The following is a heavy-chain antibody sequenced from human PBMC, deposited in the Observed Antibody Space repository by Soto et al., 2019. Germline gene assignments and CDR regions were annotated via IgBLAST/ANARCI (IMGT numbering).Heavy chain of an antibody. Sequence: EVQLVESGGGLVQPGGSLRLSCAASGFTFNSYSMNWVRQAPGKGLEWVSYISSSSTTKYYTDSVKGRFTISRDNAKHSLYLQMNSLRDYDTAVYYCARPTIGWETWFHPRGQGTLVTVPS. V-gene: IGHV3-48*02. CDR1: GFTFNSYS. J-gene: IGHJ5*01. D-gene: IGHD6-19*01. CDR2: ISSSSTTK. CDR3: ARPTIGWETWFHP.